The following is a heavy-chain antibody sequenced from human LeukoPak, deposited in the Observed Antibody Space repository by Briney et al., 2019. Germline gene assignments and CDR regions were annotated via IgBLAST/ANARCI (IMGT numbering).Heavy chain of an antibody. Sequence: PSETLSLTCTVSGGSISSYYWSWIRQPPGKGLEWIGYIYYSGSTNYNPSLKSRVTTSVDTSKNQFSLKLSSVTAADTAVYYCARFINYYDSSGYPQYYGMDVWGQGTTVTVSS. CDR3: ARFINYYDSSGYPQYYGMDV. D-gene: IGHD3-22*01. CDR2: IYYSGST. CDR1: GGSISSYY. J-gene: IGHJ6*02. V-gene: IGHV4-59*01.